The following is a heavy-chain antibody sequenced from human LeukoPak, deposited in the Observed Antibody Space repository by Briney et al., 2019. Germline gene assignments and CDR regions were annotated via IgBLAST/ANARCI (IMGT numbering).Heavy chain of an antibody. V-gene: IGHV3-23*01. CDR1: GFTFSNYA. Sequence: GRSLRLSCAASGFTFSNYAMSWVRQAPGKGLEWVSAIGDRGGATNCADSVKGRFTISRDNSKNTLYLQMNSLRAEDTAVYYCAKRSSGGGSCNFGYWGQGTLVTVSS. J-gene: IGHJ4*02. CDR3: AKRSSGGGSCNFGY. D-gene: IGHD2-15*01. CDR2: IGDRGGAT.